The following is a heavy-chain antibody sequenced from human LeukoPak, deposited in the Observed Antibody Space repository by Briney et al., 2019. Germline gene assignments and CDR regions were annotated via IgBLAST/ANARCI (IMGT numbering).Heavy chain of an antibody. J-gene: IGHJ4*02. V-gene: IGHV4-34*01. Sequence: SETLSLTCAVYGGSFSGYYWSWIRQPPGKGLEWIGGIYYSGSTYYNPSLKSRVTISVDTSKNQFSLKLSSVTAADTAVYYCARTRYYYNSRSYGAPYYFDYWGQGTLVTVSS. CDR3: ARTRYYYNSRSYGAPYYFDY. D-gene: IGHD3-10*01. CDR2: IYYSGST. CDR1: GGSFSGYY.